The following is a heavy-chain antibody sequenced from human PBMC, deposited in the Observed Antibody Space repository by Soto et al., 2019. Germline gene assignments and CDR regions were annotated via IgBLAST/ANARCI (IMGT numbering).Heavy chain of an antibody. J-gene: IGHJ6*02. D-gene: IGHD2-21*02. V-gene: IGHV4-59*01. CDR2: LYNTGST. CDR3: ARDLWGYCGADCYPLDV. CDR1: GASISRYY. Sequence: SETLSLTCTVSGASISRYYWSWIRQSPGKGLEWIGYLYNTGSTIYNPSLKSRVTISVDTSKNQFSLKMNSVTAADTAVYYCARDLWGYCGADCYPLDVWGQGTTVTVSS.